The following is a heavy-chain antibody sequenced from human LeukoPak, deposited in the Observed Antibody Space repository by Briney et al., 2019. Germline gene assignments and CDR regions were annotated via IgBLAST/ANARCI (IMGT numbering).Heavy chain of an antibody. D-gene: IGHD4-17*01. CDR2: ISNSGSTI. V-gene: IGHV3-48*02. J-gene: IGHJ6*02. CDR1: GFTFSRYS. Sequence: SGGSLRLSCAASGFTFSRYSMNWVRQSPGKGLEWIAYISNSGSTIYYADSVKGRFTISRDTARNSLYLQMNSLRDDDAAVYYCARRLDDGDLYYYYYGMDVWGRGTTVTVSS. CDR3: ARRLDDGDLYYYYYGMDV.